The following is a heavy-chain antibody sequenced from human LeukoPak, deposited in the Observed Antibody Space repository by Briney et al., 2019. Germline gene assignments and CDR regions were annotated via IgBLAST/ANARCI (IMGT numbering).Heavy chain of an antibody. CDR2: ISGSGVTT. V-gene: IGHV3-23*01. J-gene: IGHJ4*02. D-gene: IGHD1-1*01. CDR1: GFTFNNYA. CDR3: AKSPGQIQLDYFDY. Sequence: GGSLRLSCAASGFTFNNYAMSWVRQAPGMGLEWVSTISGSGVTTYYADSVRGRFTISRDNSKTTLYLQLDSLRPEDMAIYYCAKSPGQIQLDYFDYGGQGTLVTVSS.